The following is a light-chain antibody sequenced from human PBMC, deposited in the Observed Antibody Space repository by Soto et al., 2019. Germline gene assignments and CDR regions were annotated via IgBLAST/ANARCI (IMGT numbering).Light chain of an antibody. V-gene: IGLV3-21*02. Sequence: SYVLTQPPLVSVAPGQTARITCGGINIGSRSVHWYQQMPGQAPVLVVYDDTDRPSGIPERFSGSNSGNTATLTISRVEAGDEADYYCQVWDGSTDHNYVFGSGTKLTVL. CDR3: QVWDGSTDHNYV. CDR2: DDT. J-gene: IGLJ1*01. CDR1: NIGSRS.